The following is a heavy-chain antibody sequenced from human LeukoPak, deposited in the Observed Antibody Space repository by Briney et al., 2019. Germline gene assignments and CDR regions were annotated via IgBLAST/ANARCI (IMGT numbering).Heavy chain of an antibody. D-gene: IGHD5-24*01. J-gene: IGHJ3*02. Sequence: GGSLRLSCAASGFIFDDYGMSWVRQAPGKGLEWVSGINWNGDSTGYADSVKGRFTISRDNAKNSLYLQMNSLRAEDTAVYYCARDQRRWLQNDAFDIWGQGTTVTVSS. CDR1: GFIFDDYG. V-gene: IGHV3-20*04. CDR2: INWNGDST. CDR3: ARDQRRWLQNDAFDI.